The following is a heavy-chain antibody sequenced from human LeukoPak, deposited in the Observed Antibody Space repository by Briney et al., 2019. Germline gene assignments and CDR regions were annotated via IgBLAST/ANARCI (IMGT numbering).Heavy chain of an antibody. CDR1: GYSISSGYY. CDR3: ARDEPYGDYVGALDY. D-gene: IGHD4-17*01. Sequence: SETLSLTCTVSGYSISSGYYWGCIRQPPGKGLEWIGSIYHSGSTYYNPSLKSRVTISVDTSKNQFSLKLSSVTAADTAVYYCARDEPYGDYVGALDYWGQGTLVTVSS. J-gene: IGHJ4*02. V-gene: IGHV4-38-2*02. CDR2: IYHSGST.